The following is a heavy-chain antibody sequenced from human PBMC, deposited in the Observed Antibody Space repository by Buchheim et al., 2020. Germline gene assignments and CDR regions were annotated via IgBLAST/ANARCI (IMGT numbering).Heavy chain of an antibody. J-gene: IGHJ4*02. CDR1: GYSFATYW. CDR2: IDPSDSYT. V-gene: IGHV5-10-1*01. CDR3: ARKDFYFDY. Sequence: EVQLVQSGAEVKKPGESLRISCKGSGYSFATYWITWVRQMPGKGLEWIGSIDPSDSYTNYSPSSQVHVTFSTDKSINPAYPQWSSLKASDTAVYFCARKDFYFDYWGQGTL.